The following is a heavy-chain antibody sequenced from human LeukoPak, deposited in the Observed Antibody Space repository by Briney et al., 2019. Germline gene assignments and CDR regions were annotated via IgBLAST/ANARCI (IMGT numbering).Heavy chain of an antibody. CDR3: VAARADFDY. CDR2: INSDGTST. Sequence: HPGGSLRLSCAASGVTLSSYWMHWVRQAPGKGLVWVSRINSDGTSTTYADPVKGRFTISRDTAKNSLYLQMNSLRAEDTAVYYCVAARADFDYWGQGTLVTVSS. D-gene: IGHD2-15*01. J-gene: IGHJ4*02. V-gene: IGHV3-74*01. CDR1: GVTLSSYW.